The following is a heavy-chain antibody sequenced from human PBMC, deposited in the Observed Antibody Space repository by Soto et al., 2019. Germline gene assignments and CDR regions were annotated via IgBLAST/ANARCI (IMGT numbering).Heavy chain of an antibody. CDR2: IYHSGTT. D-gene: IGHD4-17*01. V-gene: IGHV4-30-2*01. Sequence: QLQLQESGSGLVKPSQTLSLTCAVSGGSXXXXXXXXXWIRQPPGXGXEWIGYIYHSGTTYYNPSLKSRVTISVDRSKNQFSLKLSSVTAADTAVYYCARAHYGDYGYGMDVWGQGTTVTVSS. CDR3: ARAHYGDYGYGMDV. J-gene: IGHJ6*02. CDR1: GGSXXXXXXX.